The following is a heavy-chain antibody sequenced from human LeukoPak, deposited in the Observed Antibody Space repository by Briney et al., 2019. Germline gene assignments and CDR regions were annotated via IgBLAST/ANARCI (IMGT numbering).Heavy chain of an antibody. CDR2: IKSKTDGGTT. J-gene: IGHJ4*02. V-gene: IGHV3-15*01. CDR1: GFTFSSYE. CDR3: TGRELQYDTHLVY. Sequence: GGSLRLSCAASGFTFSSYEMNWVRQAPGKGLEWVGRIKSKTDGGTTDYAAPVKGRFTISRDDSKSTVFLQMNSLKTEDTAVYYCTGRELQYDTHLVYWGQGTRVTVSS. D-gene: IGHD4-11*01.